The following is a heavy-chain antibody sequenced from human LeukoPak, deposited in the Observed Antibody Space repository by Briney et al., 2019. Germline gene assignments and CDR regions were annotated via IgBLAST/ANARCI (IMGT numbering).Heavy chain of an antibody. CDR1: GFTFSSFG. Sequence: GGSLRLSCAASGFTFSSFGMHWVRQAPGKGLEWVAVISYDGSNKYYADSVKGRFTISRDNSKNTLYLQMNSLRAEDTAVYYCARTGDCDILTGYPYYFDYWGQGTLVTVSS. V-gene: IGHV3-30*03. CDR3: ARTGDCDILTGYPYYFDY. J-gene: IGHJ4*02. CDR2: ISYDGSNK. D-gene: IGHD3-9*01.